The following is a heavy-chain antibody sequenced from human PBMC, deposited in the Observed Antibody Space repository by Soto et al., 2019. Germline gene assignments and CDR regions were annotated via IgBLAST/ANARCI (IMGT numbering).Heavy chain of an antibody. Sequence: GGSLILSCAASGFTFSDYYMSWIRPAPGKGLEWVSYISSSGSTIYYADSVKGRFTISRDNAKNSLYLQMNSLRAEDTAVYYCARSQGSAASFIDYWGQGTLVTVSS. V-gene: IGHV3-11*01. CDR3: ARSQGSAASFIDY. CDR1: GFTFSDYY. CDR2: ISSSGSTI. D-gene: IGHD3-10*01. J-gene: IGHJ4*02.